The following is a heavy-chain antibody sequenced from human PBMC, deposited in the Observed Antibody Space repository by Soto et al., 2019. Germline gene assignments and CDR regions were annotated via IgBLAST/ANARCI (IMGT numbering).Heavy chain of an antibody. CDR2: IYSGGST. CDR1: GFTVSNNY. CDR3: AAYSHKGY. V-gene: IGHV3-66*01. Sequence: EEQLVESGGDVVQPGGSLRLSCAASGFTVSNNYMSWVRQAPGKGLEWVSLIYSGGSTYYADSVKGCFTISRDSSKNTLYLQMNSRRAEDTAMYYCAAYSHKGYWGQGTLVTVSS. J-gene: IGHJ4*02. D-gene: IGHD3-16*01.